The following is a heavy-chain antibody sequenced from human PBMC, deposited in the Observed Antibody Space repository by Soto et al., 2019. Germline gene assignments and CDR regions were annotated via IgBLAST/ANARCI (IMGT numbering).Heavy chain of an antibody. Sequence: PEGALRLSCAASGFTFSSYAMSGVSQAPGKGLEWLSGISGSGGSTYYADSVKGRFNTSRDKSQNPLYLQMNSLRAEDTAVYYCAKDAQLEGEDWFDPWGQGTPVTVSS. J-gene: IGHJ5*02. CDR3: AKDAQLEGEDWFDP. CDR1: GFTFSSYA. V-gene: IGHV3-23*01. D-gene: IGHD6-13*01. CDR2: ISGSGGST.